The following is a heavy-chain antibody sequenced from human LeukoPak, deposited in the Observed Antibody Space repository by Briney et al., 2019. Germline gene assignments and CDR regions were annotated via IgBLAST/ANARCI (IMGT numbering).Heavy chain of an antibody. CDR3: ARDSGDGYIY. Sequence: ASVKVSCKASGNTFSSYTITWVRQAPGQGLEWMGRIIPILGVANYAQKFQGRVTITADKSTTTDYMELSSLRSDDTAVYYCARDSGDGYIYWGQGTLVTVSS. V-gene: IGHV1-69*04. D-gene: IGHD5-24*01. CDR2: IIPILGVA. CDR1: GNTFSSYT. J-gene: IGHJ4*02.